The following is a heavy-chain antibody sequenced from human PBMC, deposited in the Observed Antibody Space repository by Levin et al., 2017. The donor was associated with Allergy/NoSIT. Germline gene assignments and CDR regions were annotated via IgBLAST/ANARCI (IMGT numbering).Heavy chain of an antibody. CDR3: ARGGRYGSGSYLGNY. J-gene: IGHJ4*02. Sequence: GGSLRLSCAASGFTFSSYDMHWVRQATGKGLEWVSAIGTAGDTYYPGSVKGRFTISRENAKNSLYLQMNSLRAGDTAVYYCARGGRYGSGSYLGNYWGQGTLVTVSS. CDR2: IGTAGDT. CDR1: GFTFSSYD. D-gene: IGHD3-10*01. V-gene: IGHV3-13*04.